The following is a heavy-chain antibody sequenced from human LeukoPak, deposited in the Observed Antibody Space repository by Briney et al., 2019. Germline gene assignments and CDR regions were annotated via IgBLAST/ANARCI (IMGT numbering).Heavy chain of an antibody. Sequence: GGSLRLSCAVSGFTITDYGMSWVRQAPGKGLEWVSAISVSGDTKYYADSVKGRFIISRDNSRNTLYLQINSLRAEDTALYYCAQGYSSGWYPYWGEGTLVTVSS. V-gene: IGHV3-23*01. CDR3: AQGYSSGWYPY. CDR2: ISVSGDTK. D-gene: IGHD6-19*01. J-gene: IGHJ4*02. CDR1: GFTITDYG.